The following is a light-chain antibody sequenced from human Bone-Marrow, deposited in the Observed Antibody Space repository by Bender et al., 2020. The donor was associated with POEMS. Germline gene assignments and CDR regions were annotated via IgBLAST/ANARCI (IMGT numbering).Light chain of an antibody. CDR1: SSDIGTYNL. CDR2: EVS. J-gene: IGLJ3*02. Sequence: QSALTQPASVSGSPGQSITISCTGTSSDIGTYNLVSWFQQHPGKAPKLIIYEVSKRPSGVSHRFSASKSGDTASLTISGLQTEDEADYYCCSYVRSRSDWVFGGGTKLTVL. CDR3: CSYVRSRSDWV. V-gene: IGLV2-23*02.